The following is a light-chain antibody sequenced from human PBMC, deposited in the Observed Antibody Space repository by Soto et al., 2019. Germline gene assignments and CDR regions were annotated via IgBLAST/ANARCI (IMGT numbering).Light chain of an antibody. CDR1: HAISNY. CDR2: AAS. J-gene: IGKJ1*01. Sequence: DIQMTQSPPSLSASVGDRVTITCRASHAISNYLAWYQQKPGKVPELLIYAASTLQSGVPSRFSGSGSGTDFTLTISSLQPEDVATYYGQKYDRAPRTFGQGTKVEIK. CDR3: QKYDRAPRT. V-gene: IGKV1-27*01.